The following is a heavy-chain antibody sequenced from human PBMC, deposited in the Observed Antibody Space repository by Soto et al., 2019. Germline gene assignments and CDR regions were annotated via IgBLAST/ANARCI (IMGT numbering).Heavy chain of an antibody. V-gene: IGHV3-23*01. Sequence: LRLSCAASGFTFSSYAMSWVRQAPGKGLEWVSAISGSGGSTYYADSVKGRFTISRDNSKNTLYLQMNSLRAEDSAVYYCAKSGVWFGSNWFDPWGQGTLVTVSS. D-gene: IGHD3-10*01. CDR3: AKSGVWFGSNWFDP. CDR1: GFTFSSYA. J-gene: IGHJ5*02. CDR2: ISGSGGST.